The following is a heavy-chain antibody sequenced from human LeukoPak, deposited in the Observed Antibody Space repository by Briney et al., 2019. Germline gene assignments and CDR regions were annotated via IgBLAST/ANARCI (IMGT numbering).Heavy chain of an antibody. Sequence: GGSLRLSCAASGFTFSSYAMHWVRQAPGKGLEWVAVISYDGSNKYYADSVKGRFTISRDNSKNTLYLQMNSLRAEDTAVNYCARDLGYDYYDSSGYIGLGIDYWGQGTLVTVSS. J-gene: IGHJ4*02. CDR1: GFTFSSYA. CDR2: ISYDGSNK. D-gene: IGHD3-22*01. V-gene: IGHV3-30-3*01. CDR3: ARDLGYDYYDSSGYIGLGIDY.